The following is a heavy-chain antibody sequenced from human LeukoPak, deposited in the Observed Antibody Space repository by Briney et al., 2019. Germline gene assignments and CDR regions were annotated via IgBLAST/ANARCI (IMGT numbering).Heavy chain of an antibody. V-gene: IGHV1-2*02. J-gene: IGHJ6*02. CDR3: ARLKGYYGMDV. Sequence: ASVKVSCKSSGYTFTTYGISWVRQAPGQGLEWMGWINPNSGGTNYAQKFQGRVTMTRDTSISTAYMELSRLRSDDTAVYYCARLKGYYGMDVWGQGTTVTVSS. CDR2: INPNSGGT. CDR1: GYTFTTYG.